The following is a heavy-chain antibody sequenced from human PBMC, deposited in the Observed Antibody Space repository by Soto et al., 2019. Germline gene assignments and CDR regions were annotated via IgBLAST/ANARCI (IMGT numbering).Heavy chain of an antibody. V-gene: IGHV4-39*01. Sequence: QLQLQESGPGLVKPSETLSLTCTVSGGSISSSSYXWGWIRXPPGKGLEWIGSIYYSGSTYYNPSLKSRVTISVDTSKNQFSLKLSSVTAADTAVYXCASDYXXSRRVRDYWGQGTLVTVSS. J-gene: IGHJ4*02. CDR3: ASDYXXSRRVRDY. CDR2: IYYSGST. D-gene: IGHD3-22*01. CDR1: GGSISSSSYX.